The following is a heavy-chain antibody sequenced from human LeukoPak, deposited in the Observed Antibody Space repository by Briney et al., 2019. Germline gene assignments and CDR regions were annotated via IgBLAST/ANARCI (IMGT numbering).Heavy chain of an antibody. CDR2: ISCSGSTI. V-gene: IGHV3-11*01. CDR1: GFTFSDYY. D-gene: IGHD3-9*01. Sequence: GGSLRLSCAASGFTFSDYYMSWVRQAQGRGREWVSYISCSGSTIYYAGSVKGRFTLSRDNAKNSLYLQMNSQRAEDTAVYYCVGCGGIRYFGYYMHVWGKGTTDTVS. J-gene: IGHJ6*03. CDR3: VGCGGIRYFGYYMHV.